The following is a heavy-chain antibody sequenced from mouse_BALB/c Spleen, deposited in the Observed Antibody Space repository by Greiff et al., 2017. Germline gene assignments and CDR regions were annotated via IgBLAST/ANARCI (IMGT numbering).Heavy chain of an antibody. CDR3: ARGEYGNPWFAY. J-gene: IGHJ3*01. D-gene: IGHD2-10*02. V-gene: IGHV1-80*01. CDR1: GYAFSSYW. Sequence: VQLQESGAELVRPGSSVKISCKASGYAFSSYWMNWVKQRPGQGLEWIGQIYPGDGDTNYNGKFKGKATLTADKSSSTAYMQLSSLTSEDSAVYFCARGEYGNPWFAYWGQGTLVTVSA. CDR2: IYPGDGDT.